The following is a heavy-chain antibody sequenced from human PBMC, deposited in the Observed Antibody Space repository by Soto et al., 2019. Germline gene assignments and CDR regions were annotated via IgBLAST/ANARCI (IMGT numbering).Heavy chain of an antibody. CDR2: MNPNSGNT. J-gene: IGHJ3*02. CDR1: GYTFTSYD. Sequence: ASVKVSCKASGYTFTSYDINWLRQATGQGLEWMGWMNPNSGNTGYAQKFQGRVTMTRNTSISTAYMELSSLRSEDTAVYYCARGKHYIWGSYRYGNAFDIWGQGTMVTVSS. D-gene: IGHD3-16*02. V-gene: IGHV1-8*01. CDR3: ARGKHYIWGSYRYGNAFDI.